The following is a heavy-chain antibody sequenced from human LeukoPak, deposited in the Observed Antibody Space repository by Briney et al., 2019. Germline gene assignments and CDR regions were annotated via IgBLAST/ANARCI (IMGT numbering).Heavy chain of an antibody. D-gene: IGHD6-6*01. CDR1: GYTFSSYH. CDR2: ISPYTGNT. V-gene: IGHV1-18*01. Sequence: ASVQVSCKASGYTFSSYHINWVRQAPGQGLEWMGWISPYTGNTNYTQQFQGRVTMTTDTSTSTAYMELRSLRSDDTAVYYCAREPILIAARLDPWGQGTLVTVSS. J-gene: IGHJ5*02. CDR3: AREPILIAARLDP.